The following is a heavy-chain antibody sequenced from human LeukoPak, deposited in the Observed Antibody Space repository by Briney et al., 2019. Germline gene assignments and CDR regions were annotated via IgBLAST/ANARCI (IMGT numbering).Heavy chain of an antibody. CDR2: IYSGGST. D-gene: IGHD3-10*01. CDR3: ARASGIYGSGSSPFDY. V-gene: IGHV3-53*01. Sequence: GGSLRLSCAASGFTVSSNYMSWVRQAPGKGLEWVSVIYSGGSTYYADSLKGRFTISRDNSKNTLYLQMNSLRAEDTAVYYCARASGIYGSGSSPFDYWGQGTLVTVSS. CDR1: GFTVSSNY. J-gene: IGHJ4*02.